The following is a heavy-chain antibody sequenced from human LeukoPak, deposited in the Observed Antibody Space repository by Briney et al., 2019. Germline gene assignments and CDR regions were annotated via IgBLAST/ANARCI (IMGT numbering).Heavy chain of an antibody. J-gene: IGHJ6*04. Sequence: SVKVSCKASGGTFSSYANSWVRQAPGQGLEWMGGIIPIFGTANYAQKFQGRVTITADESTSTAYMELSSLRSEDTAVYYCARERTYCSSTSCYPFDYYYYGMDVWGKGTTVTVSS. V-gene: IGHV1-69*01. CDR2: IIPIFGTA. CDR3: ARERTYCSSTSCYPFDYYYYGMDV. D-gene: IGHD2-2*01. CDR1: GGTFSSYA.